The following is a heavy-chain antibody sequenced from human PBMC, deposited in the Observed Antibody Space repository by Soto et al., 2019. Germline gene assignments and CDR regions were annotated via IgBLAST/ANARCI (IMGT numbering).Heavy chain of an antibody. V-gene: IGHV3-43*01. J-gene: IGHJ4*02. CDR3: AKDLRQRGRFDY. Sequence: PGGSLRLSCAASGFTFEDYTMHWVRQAPGKGLEWVSLISWDGGSTYYADSVKGRFTISRDNSKKNLYLQMNSLRTEDNTLYYCAKDLRQRGRFDYRGQGTLVTVSS. CDR1: GFTFEDYT. CDR2: ISWDGGST.